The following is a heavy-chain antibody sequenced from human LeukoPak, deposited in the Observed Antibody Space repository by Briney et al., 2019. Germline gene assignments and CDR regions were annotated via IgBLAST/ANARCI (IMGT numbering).Heavy chain of an antibody. CDR3: ARLKGGGYCSSTSCYAGGMDYYYYYYMDV. J-gene: IGHJ6*03. Sequence: PSETLSLTCAVYGESFSGYYWSWIRQPPGKGLEWIGEINRNGTTNYNPSLKSRVTISIDTSKNQFSLKLTSVTAADTAVYYCARLKGGGYCSSTSCYAGGMDYYYYYYMDVWGKGTTVTVSS. V-gene: IGHV4-34*01. D-gene: IGHD2-2*03. CDR1: GESFSGYY. CDR2: INRNGTT.